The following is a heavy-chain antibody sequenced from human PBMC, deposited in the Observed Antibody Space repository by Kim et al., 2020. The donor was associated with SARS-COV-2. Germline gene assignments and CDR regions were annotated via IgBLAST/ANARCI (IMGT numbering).Heavy chain of an antibody. CDR3: AKMSPPGGAST. Sequence: GGSLRLSCAASGFTFSSYSMSWVRQAPGKALEWVSAISGGGGATYYADSVKGRFTISRDNSKNTLDLQMNSLGAEDTAFYYCAKMSPPGGASTWGQGILV. CDR2: ISGGGGAT. V-gene: IGHV3-23*01. J-gene: IGHJ4*02. D-gene: IGHD1-26*01. CDR1: GFTFSSYS.